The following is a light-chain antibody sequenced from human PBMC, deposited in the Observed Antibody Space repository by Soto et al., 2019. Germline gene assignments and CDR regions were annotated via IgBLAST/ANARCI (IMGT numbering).Light chain of an antibody. CDR1: QSISNW. J-gene: IGKJ1*01. CDR2: HAS. V-gene: IGKV1-5*01. Sequence: DIQMTQSPSTLPASVGDRVTITCRASQSISNWLAWYQQKTGTAPKVLIYHASNLQSGVPSRFSGSGSGTEFAHTISSLQPDDFATYYCQQYNSYSFGQGTKVEIK. CDR3: QQYNSYS.